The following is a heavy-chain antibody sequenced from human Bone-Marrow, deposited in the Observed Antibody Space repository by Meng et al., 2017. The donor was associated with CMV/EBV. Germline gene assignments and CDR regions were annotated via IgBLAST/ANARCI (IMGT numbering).Heavy chain of an antibody. D-gene: IGHD3-22*01. J-gene: IGHJ4*02. CDR3: ARDDRGYYFDY. CDR1: GGTFSSYA. CDR2: IIPILGIA. V-gene: IGHV1-69*10. Sequence: SVKVSCKASGGTFSSYAISWVRQAPGQGLEWMGGIIPILGIANYAQKFQGRVTITADKSTSTAYMELRSLRSDDTAVYYCARDDRGYYFDYWGQGTLVTVSS.